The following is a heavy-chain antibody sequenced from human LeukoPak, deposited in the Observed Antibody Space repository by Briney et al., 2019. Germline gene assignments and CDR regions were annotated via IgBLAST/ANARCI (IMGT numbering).Heavy chain of an antibody. CDR3: ASYYYDSSAYYGPFDY. CDR1: GGSISSSSYY. CDR2: IYYSGCT. V-gene: IGHV4-39*01. J-gene: IGHJ4*02. D-gene: IGHD3-22*01. Sequence: PSETLSLTCTVSGGSISSSSYYWGWIRQPPGKGLEWIGSIYYSGCTYYNPSLKSRVTISVDTSKNQFSLKLSSVTAADTAVYYCASYYYDSSAYYGPFDYWGQGTLVTVSS.